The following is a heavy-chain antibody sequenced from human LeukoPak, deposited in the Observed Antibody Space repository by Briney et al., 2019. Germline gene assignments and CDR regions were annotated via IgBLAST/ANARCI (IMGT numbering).Heavy chain of an antibody. CDR2: ISAYNGNT. D-gene: IGHD6-13*01. Sequence: ASVKVSCKASGYTSTSYGISWVRQAPGQGLEWMGWISAYNGNTNYAQKLQGRVTMTTDTSTSTAYMELRSLRSDDTAVYYCAIWGYEQQLVRARKYYFDYWGQGTLVTVSS. V-gene: IGHV1-18*01. J-gene: IGHJ4*02. CDR1: GYTSTSYG. CDR3: AIWGYEQQLVRARKYYFDY.